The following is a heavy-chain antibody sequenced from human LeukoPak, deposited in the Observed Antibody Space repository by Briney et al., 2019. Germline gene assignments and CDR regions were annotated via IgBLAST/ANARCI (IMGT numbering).Heavy chain of an antibody. CDR3: AEGWEPYRFHY. D-gene: IGHD1-26*01. J-gene: IGHJ4*02. CDR1: GFTFSDYA. V-gene: IGHV3-23*01. CDR2: ISGSGGTT. Sequence: GGSLRLSCAASGFTFSDYAVNWVRQAPGKGLEWVSTISGSGGTTYYADSVKGRFTISRDNSKNTLYLQMNSLVAEDTAIYYCAEGWEPYRFHYWGQGTLVTVSS.